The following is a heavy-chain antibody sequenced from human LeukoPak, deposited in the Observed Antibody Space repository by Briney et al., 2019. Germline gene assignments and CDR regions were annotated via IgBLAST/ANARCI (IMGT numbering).Heavy chain of an antibody. D-gene: IGHD4-11*01. Sequence: PGGSLRLSCAASGFTFSSYSMNWVRQAPGKGLEWVSSISSSSSYIYYADLVKGRFTISRDNAKNSLYLQMNSLRAEDTAVYYCARDLLTVTTLDGVVWGQGTLVTVSS. V-gene: IGHV3-21*01. CDR2: ISSSSSYI. CDR3: ARDLLTVTTLDGVV. CDR1: GFTFSSYS. J-gene: IGHJ4*02.